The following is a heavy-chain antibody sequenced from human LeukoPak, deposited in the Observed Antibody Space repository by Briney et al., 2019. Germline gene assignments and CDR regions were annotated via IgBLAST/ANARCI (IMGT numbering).Heavy chain of an antibody. CDR3: ARDFFPGSGSPNWFDP. J-gene: IGHJ5*02. V-gene: IGHV1-2*02. CDR2: INPNSGGT. Sequence: ASVKVSCKASGYTFTGYYMHWVRQAPGQGLEWMGWINPNSGGTNYAQKFQGRVTMTRDTSISTAYMELSRLRSDDTAVYYCARDFFPGSGSPNWFDPWGQGTLVTVSS. D-gene: IGHD3-10*01. CDR1: GYTFTGYY.